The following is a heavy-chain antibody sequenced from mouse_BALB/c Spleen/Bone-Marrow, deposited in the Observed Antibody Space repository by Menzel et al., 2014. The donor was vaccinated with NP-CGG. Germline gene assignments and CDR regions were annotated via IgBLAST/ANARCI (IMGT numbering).Heavy chain of an antibody. CDR2: INPSTGYT. J-gene: IGHJ2*01. V-gene: IGHV1-7*01. Sequence: LVESGAELAKPGASVKMSCKASGYTFTSYWMHWVRQRPGQGLEWIGYINPSTGYTEYNQKFKDKATLTADKSSSTAYMQLSSLTSEDSAVYYCATGTYYFDYWGQGTTLTVSS. D-gene: IGHD4-1*01. CDR3: ATGTYYFDY. CDR1: GYTFTSYW.